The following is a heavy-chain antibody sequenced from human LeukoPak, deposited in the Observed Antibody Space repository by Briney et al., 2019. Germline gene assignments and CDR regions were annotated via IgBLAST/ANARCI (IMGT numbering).Heavy chain of an antibody. V-gene: IGHV3-23*01. D-gene: IGHD3-22*01. CDR2: ITSSGAAT. J-gene: IGHJ4*02. CDR1: GFTFSSYA. Sequence: PGGSLRLSCAASGFTFSSYAMSWVRQAPGKGLEWVSSITSSGAATYYADSVKGRFTIYRDNYDNTMYLQMNSLRAEDTAVYYCAKDRPNYYGSNGHYYKLNGDCWGQGTLVTVSS. CDR3: AKDRPNYYGSNGHYYKLNGDC.